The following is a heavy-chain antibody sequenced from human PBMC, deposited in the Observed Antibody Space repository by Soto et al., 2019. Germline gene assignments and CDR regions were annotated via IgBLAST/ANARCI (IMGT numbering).Heavy chain of an antibody. CDR1: DYSIGNGGHS. CDR2: IYSSGST. J-gene: IGHJ3*02. Sequence: SWAPSITFTVSDYSIGNGGHSCGRFRKPPAKGLEWIGFIYSSGSTYYNPSLTSRVTISVDTSKNQFSLKLSSVTAADTAVYYGARNCGITMHPDAFDIGGQGTMVP. D-gene: IGHD3-10*01. CDR3: ARNCGITMHPDAFDI. V-gene: IGHV4-31*02.